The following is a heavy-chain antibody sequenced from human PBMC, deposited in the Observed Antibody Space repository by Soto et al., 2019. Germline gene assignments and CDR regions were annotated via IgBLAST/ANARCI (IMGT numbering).Heavy chain of an antibody. CDR1: GGSISSGGYY. CDR3: ARDQRSWYNWFDP. D-gene: IGHD6-13*01. V-gene: IGHV4-31*03. CDR2: IYYSGST. Sequence: QVQLQESGPGLVKPSQTLSLTCTVSGGSISSGGYYWSWIRQHPGKGLEWIGYIYYSGSTYYNPSLKSRVTISVDASKNQFSLKLSSVTAADTAVYYCARDQRSWYNWFDPWGQGTLVTVSS. J-gene: IGHJ5*02.